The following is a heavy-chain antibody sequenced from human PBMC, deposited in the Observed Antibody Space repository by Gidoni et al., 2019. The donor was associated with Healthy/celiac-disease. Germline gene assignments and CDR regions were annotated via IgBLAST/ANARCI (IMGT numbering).Heavy chain of an antibody. CDR1: GGSISSGDYY. CDR2: IYYSGST. V-gene: IGHV4-30-4*01. Sequence: QVQLQESGPGLVKPSQTLSLTCTVSGGSISSGDYYWSWIRQPPGKGLEWIGYIYYSGSTYYNPSLKSRVTISVDTSKNQFSLKLSSVTAADTAVYYCARGNVLRYFDWLLGEYYFDYWGQGALVTVSS. D-gene: IGHD3-9*01. J-gene: IGHJ4*02. CDR3: ARGNVLRYFDWLLGEYYFDY.